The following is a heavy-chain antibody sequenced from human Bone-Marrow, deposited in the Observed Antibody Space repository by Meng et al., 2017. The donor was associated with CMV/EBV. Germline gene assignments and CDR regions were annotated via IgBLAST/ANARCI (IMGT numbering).Heavy chain of an antibody. CDR3: ARRYSSGWDYYYYYGMDV. CDR2: IKQDGSEK. Sequence: SCAASGFTFSSYWMSWVRQAPGKGLEWVANIKQDGSEKYYVDSVKGRFTISRDNAKNSLYLQMNSLRAEDTAVYYCARRYSSGWDYYYYYGMDVWGQGTTVTVSS. V-gene: IGHV3-7*01. D-gene: IGHD6-19*01. CDR1: GFTFSSYW. J-gene: IGHJ6*02.